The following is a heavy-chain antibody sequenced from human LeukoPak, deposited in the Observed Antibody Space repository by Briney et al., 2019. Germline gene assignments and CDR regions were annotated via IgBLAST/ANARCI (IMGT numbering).Heavy chain of an antibody. CDR3: ARSARITMVRGVIITRAFDI. J-gene: IGHJ3*02. CDR2: IYYSGST. D-gene: IGHD3-10*01. CDR1: GGSISSSSYY. Sequence: PSETLSLTCTVSGGSISSSSYYWGWIRQPPGKGLEWIGSIYYSGSTYYNPSLKSRVTISVDTSKNQFSLKLSSVTAADTAVYYCARSARITMVRGVIITRAFDIWGQGTMVTVSS. V-gene: IGHV4-39*01.